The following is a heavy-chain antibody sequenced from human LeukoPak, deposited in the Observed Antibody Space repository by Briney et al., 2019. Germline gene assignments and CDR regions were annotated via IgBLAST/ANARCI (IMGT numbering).Heavy chain of an antibody. CDR2: ISYDGSNK. D-gene: IGHD6-13*01. CDR3: AKDLQQRTSYYFDY. V-gene: IGHV3-30*18. Sequence: GRSLRLSCAASGFTFSSYGMHWVRQAPGKGLEWVAVISYDGSNKYYADSVKGRFTISRDNSKNTLYLQMNSLRAEDTAVYYCAKDLQQRTSYYFDYWGQGTLVTVSS. J-gene: IGHJ4*02. CDR1: GFTFSSYG.